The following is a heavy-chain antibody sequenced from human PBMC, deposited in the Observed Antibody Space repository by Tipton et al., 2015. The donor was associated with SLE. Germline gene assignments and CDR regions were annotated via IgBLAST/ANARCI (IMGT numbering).Heavy chain of an antibody. Sequence: LSLTCTVSGDAITNNNFYWDWVRQAPGKGLEWVSVIYSGGSTYYADSVKGRFTISRDNLKNTLYLQMNSLRAEDTAVYYCARDRGPWYFALWGRGPLVTVSS. D-gene: IGHD1-26*01. CDR3: ARDRGPWYFAL. CDR1: GDAITNNNFY. J-gene: IGHJ2*01. CDR2: IYSGGST. V-gene: IGHV3-53*05.